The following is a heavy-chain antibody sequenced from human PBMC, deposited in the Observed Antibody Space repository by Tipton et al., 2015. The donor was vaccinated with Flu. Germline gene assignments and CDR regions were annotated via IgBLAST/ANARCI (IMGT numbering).Heavy chain of an antibody. D-gene: IGHD3-10*01. Sequence: TLSLTCAVSGYSINSGYFWGWIRQPPGKGLEWIGSMSHSGRTYYNSSLKSRVTISADTWKTQFSLKLGSVTAADTAVYYCARLTYYYGSGTSDCWGQGTLLTVSS. CDR2: MSHSGRT. V-gene: IGHV4-38-2*01. CDR3: ARLTYYYGSGTSDC. J-gene: IGHJ4*02. CDR1: GYSINSGYF.